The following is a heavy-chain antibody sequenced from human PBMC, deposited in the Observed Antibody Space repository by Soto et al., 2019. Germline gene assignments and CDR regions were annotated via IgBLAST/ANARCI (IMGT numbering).Heavy chain of an antibody. CDR3: ARGQSYSSSWYWFDP. Sequence: GASVKVSCKASGYTFTGYYMHWVRQAPGQGLEWMGWINPNSGGTNYAQKFQGRVTMTRDTSISTAYMELSRLRSDDTAVYYCARGQSYSSSWYWFDPWGQGTLVTVSS. J-gene: IGHJ5*02. CDR2: INPNSGGT. D-gene: IGHD6-13*01. CDR1: GYTFTGYY. V-gene: IGHV1-2*02.